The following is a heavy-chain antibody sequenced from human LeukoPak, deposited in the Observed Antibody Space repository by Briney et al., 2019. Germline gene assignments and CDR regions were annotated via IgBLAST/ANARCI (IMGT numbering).Heavy chain of an antibody. CDR3: ARGPGAISKEAFDI. CDR2: ISDSGIT. Sequence: SETLSLTCTVSGGSNTYSYWSWIRQPAGKGLEWIGRISDSGITNYDLSLESRVIMSMDTSKRQFSLKLRSVTAADTAVYYCARGPGAISKEAFDIWGQGTMVTVPS. V-gene: IGHV4-4*07. CDR1: GGSNTYSY. J-gene: IGHJ3*02. D-gene: IGHD5-24*01.